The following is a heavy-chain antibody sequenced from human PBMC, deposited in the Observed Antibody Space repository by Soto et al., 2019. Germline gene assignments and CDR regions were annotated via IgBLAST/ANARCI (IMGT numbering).Heavy chain of an antibody. CDR2: ISSSSSYI. CDR1: GFTFSSYS. Sequence: GGSLRLSCAASGFTFSSYSMNWVRQAPGKGLEWVSSISSSSSYIYYADSVKGRFTISRDNAKNSLYLQMNSLRAEDTAVYYCARGVADSSGWYYFDYWGQGTLVTVSS. J-gene: IGHJ4*02. D-gene: IGHD6-19*01. V-gene: IGHV3-21*01. CDR3: ARGVADSSGWYYFDY.